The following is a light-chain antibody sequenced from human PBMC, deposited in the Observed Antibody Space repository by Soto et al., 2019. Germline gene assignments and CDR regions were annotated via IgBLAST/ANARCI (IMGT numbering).Light chain of an antibody. V-gene: IGKV3-20*01. CDR3: QQYGYSPIT. J-gene: IGKJ5*01. CDR1: QSVSSSH. Sequence: IVLTPSPGTPSLFPGGKTTLFRRASQSVSSSHLAWYQHKPGQAPRLLIYAASSRATGSPDRFSGGGSGTDFTLTISRLEPEDFAVYYCQQYGYSPITFGQGTRLEIK. CDR2: AAS.